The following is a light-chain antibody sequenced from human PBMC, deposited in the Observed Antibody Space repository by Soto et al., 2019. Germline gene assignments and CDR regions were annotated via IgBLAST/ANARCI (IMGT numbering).Light chain of an antibody. CDR1: QRISTW. Sequence: DIQITQFSSTLSSYLGDRVTLTCRARQRISTWLAWYQQIPGKAPKLLIYDASSLQSDVPSRFSGSGSGTEFTLTISALQTDDFASYYCQQYMNYATFGQGTKVDIK. CDR3: QQYMNYAT. V-gene: IGKV1-5*01. J-gene: IGKJ1*01. CDR2: DAS.